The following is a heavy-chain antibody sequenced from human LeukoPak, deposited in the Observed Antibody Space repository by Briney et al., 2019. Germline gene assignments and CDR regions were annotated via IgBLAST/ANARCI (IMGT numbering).Heavy chain of an antibody. Sequence: ASVKVSCKASGGTFSSYAISWVRQAPGQGLEWMGWINAGNGNTKYSQKFQGRVTITRDTSASTAYMELSSLRSEDTAVYYCARALPWYSSGWYGILGYWGQGTLVTVSS. CDR2: INAGNGNT. V-gene: IGHV1-3*01. J-gene: IGHJ4*02. D-gene: IGHD6-19*01. CDR3: ARALPWYSSGWYGILGY. CDR1: GGTFSSYA.